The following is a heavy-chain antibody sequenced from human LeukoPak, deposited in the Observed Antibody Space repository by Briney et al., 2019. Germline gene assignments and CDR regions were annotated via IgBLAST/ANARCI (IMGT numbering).Heavy chain of an antibody. CDR1: GFTFSDYG. V-gene: IGHV3-30*18. CDR3: AKDLRPFGELSTFDY. Sequence: GGSLRLSCAASGFTFSDYGMHWVRQAPGKGLEWVAVISYDGSNKYYADSVKGRFTISRDKSKNTLYLQMNSLRAEDTAVYYCAKDLRPFGELSTFDYWGQGTLVTVSS. D-gene: IGHD3-10*01. J-gene: IGHJ4*02. CDR2: ISYDGSNK.